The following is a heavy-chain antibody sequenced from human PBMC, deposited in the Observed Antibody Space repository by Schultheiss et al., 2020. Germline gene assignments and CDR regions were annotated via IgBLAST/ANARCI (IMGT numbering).Heavy chain of an antibody. CDR3: ARSSSSWYADYYYGMDV. J-gene: IGHJ6*02. CDR2: MNPNSGNT. D-gene: IGHD6-13*01. V-gene: IGHV1-8*01. Sequence: AAVKVSCKASGYTFTSYDINWVRQATGQGLEWMGWMNPNSGNTGYAQKFQGRVTMTRNTSISTAYMELSSLRSEDTAVYYCARSSSSWYADYYYGMDVWGQGTTVTVS. CDR1: GYTFTSYD.